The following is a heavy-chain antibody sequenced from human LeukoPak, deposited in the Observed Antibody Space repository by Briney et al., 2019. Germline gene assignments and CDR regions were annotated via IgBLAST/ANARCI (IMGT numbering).Heavy chain of an antibody. J-gene: IGHJ6*02. CDR2: ISYDGSNK. Sequence: GGSLRLSCAASGFTFSSYGMHWVRQAPGKGLEWVAVISYDGSNKYYADSAKGRFTISRDNSKNTLYLQMNSLRAEDTAVYYCAKHHVGYCSSTSCYTDYYYYYGMDVWGQGTTVTVSS. V-gene: IGHV3-30*18. D-gene: IGHD2-2*02. CDR1: GFTFSSYG. CDR3: AKHHVGYCSSTSCYTDYYYYYGMDV.